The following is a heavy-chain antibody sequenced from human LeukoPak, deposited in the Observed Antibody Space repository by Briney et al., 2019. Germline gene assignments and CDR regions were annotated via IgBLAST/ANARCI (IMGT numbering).Heavy chain of an antibody. V-gene: IGHV1-46*01. CDR3: ARGPLPARVPAAIPYGMDV. CDR2: INPSGGST. CDR1: GYTFTSYY. Sequence: ASVKVSCKASGYTFTSYYMHWVRQAPGQGLEWMGIINPSGGSTSYAQKFQGRVTMTRDTSTSTVYMELSSLRSEDTAVYYCARGPLPARVPAAIPYGMDVWGQGTTVIVSS. D-gene: IGHD2-2*01. J-gene: IGHJ6*02.